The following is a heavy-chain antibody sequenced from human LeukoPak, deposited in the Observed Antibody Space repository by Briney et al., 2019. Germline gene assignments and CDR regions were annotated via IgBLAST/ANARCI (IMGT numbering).Heavy chain of an antibody. V-gene: IGHV3-74*01. D-gene: IGHD6-13*01. CDR1: DFTFSSHW. CDR3: ARGIASSRSVAIDL. CDR2: LSGDGITT. Sequence: GGSLRISCAAPDFTFSSHWMYWVRQAPGKGLVWVARLSGDGITTRHADSVKGRFTISRDNAKNTLYLQMNSLRVEDTALYYCARGIASSRSVAIDLWGQGTLVAVSS. J-gene: IGHJ4*02.